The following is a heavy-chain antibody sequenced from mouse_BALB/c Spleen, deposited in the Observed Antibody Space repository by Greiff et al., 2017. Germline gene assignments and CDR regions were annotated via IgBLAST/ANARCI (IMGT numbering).Heavy chain of an antibody. CDR2: IWSGGST. D-gene: IGHD2-4*01. J-gene: IGHJ4*01. CDR3: ARNPESTMITLDY. Sequence: VQVVESGPGLVQPSQSLSITCTVSGFSLTSYGVHWVRQSPGKGLEWLGVIWSGGSTDYNAAFISRLSISKDNSKSQVFFKMNSLQANDTAIYYCARNPESTMITLDYWGQGTSVTVSS. CDR1: GFSLTSYG. V-gene: IGHV2-2*02.